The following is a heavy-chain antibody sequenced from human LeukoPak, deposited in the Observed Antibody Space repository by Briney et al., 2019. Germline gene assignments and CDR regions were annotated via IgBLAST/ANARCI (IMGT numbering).Heavy chain of an antibody. CDR3: ARYSYGGEDWFDP. CDR1: GGSISSSRYY. D-gene: IGHD5-18*01. CDR2: IYYSGTT. Sequence: PSETLSLTCAVSGGSISSSRYYWAWIRQPPGKGPGWIGRIYYSGTTYYSPSLKSRVTIFLDASKNQFSLKLPSLTAADTAVYYCARYSYGGEDWFDPWGQGTLVTVSS. V-gene: IGHV4-39*01. J-gene: IGHJ5*02.